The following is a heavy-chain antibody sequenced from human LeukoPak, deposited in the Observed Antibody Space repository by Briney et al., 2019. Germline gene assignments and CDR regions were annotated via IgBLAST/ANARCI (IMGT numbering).Heavy chain of an antibody. CDR3: ARDHCSSTSCFDY. J-gene: IGHJ4*02. Sequence: SVKVSCKASGGTFSSYAFSWVRQAPGQGLEWMGGITPILGTSNYAQKFQGRVTITADESTSTAYMELSSLRSEDTAVYYCARDHCSSTSCFDYWGQGTLVTVSS. V-gene: IGHV1-69*13. CDR2: ITPILGTS. CDR1: GGTFSSYA. D-gene: IGHD2-2*01.